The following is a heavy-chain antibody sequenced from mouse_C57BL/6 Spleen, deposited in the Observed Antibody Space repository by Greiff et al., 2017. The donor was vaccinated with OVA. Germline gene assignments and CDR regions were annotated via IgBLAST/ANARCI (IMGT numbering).Heavy chain of an antibody. Sequence: VKVVESGAELAKPGASVKLSCKASGYTFTSYWMHWVKQRPGQGLEWIGYINPSSGYTKYNQKFKDKATLTADKSSSTAYMQLSSLTYEDSAVYYCARGTAQATAAMDYWGQGTSVTVSS. V-gene: IGHV1-7*01. CDR3: ARGTAQATAAMDY. J-gene: IGHJ4*01. CDR2: INPSSGYT. D-gene: IGHD3-2*02. CDR1: GYTFTSYW.